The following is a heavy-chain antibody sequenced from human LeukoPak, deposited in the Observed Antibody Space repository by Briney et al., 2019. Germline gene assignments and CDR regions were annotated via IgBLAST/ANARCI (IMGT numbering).Heavy chain of an antibody. CDR3: AKRGITASGFGF. V-gene: IGHV1-2*02. D-gene: IGHD6-13*01. CDR1: GYTFSGYY. Sequence: ASVKVSCKASGYTFSGYYIHWVRQAPGQGLEWMGWINADSGGTNYAQKFQGRVTMTRDTAISTAYVELSRLRSDDTAVYYCAKRGITASGFGFWGQGTLVTVSS. CDR2: INADSGGT. J-gene: IGHJ4*02.